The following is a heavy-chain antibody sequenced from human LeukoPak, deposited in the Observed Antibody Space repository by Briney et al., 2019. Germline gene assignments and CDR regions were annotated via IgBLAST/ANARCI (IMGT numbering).Heavy chain of an antibody. J-gene: IGHJ3*02. V-gene: IGHV5-51*01. CDR3: ARRLFGDQPLDAFDI. Sequence: GESLKISCKGSGYSFTSYWIGWVRQMPGKGLEWMGIIYPGDSDTRYSPSFQGQVTISADKSISTAYLQWSSLKASDTAMYYCARRLFGDQPLDAFDIWGQGTMVTVSS. CDR2: IYPGDSDT. D-gene: IGHD3-10*02. CDR1: GYSFTSYW.